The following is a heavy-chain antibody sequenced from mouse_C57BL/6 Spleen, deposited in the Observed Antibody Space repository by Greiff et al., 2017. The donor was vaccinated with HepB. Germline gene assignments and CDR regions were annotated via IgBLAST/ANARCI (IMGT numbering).Heavy chain of an antibody. CDR3: ARPYSNYLYAMDY. V-gene: IGHV5-17*01. CDR2: ISSGSSTI. Sequence: EVKLQESGGGLVKPGGSLKLSCAASGFTFSDYGMHWVRQAPEKGLEWVAYISSGSSTIYYADTVKGRFTISRDNAKNTLFLQMTSLRSEDTAMYYCARPYSNYLYAMDYWGQGTSVTVSS. D-gene: IGHD2-5*01. J-gene: IGHJ4*01. CDR1: GFTFSDYG.